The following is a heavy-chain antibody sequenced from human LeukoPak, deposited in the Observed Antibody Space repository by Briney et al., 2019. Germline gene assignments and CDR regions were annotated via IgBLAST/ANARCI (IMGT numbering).Heavy chain of an antibody. J-gene: IGHJ4*02. CDR3: TTPYPDSSGYLFDY. Sequence: GGSLRLSCAASGFTFSSYAMTWVRQAPGKGLEWVSGISGSGGNTYYTDSVRGRLSISRDNSKNTLYLQVNSLRAEDTAVYYCTTPYPDSSGYLFDYWGQGTLVTVSS. CDR1: GFTFSSYA. CDR2: ISGSGGNT. V-gene: IGHV3-23*01. D-gene: IGHD3-22*01.